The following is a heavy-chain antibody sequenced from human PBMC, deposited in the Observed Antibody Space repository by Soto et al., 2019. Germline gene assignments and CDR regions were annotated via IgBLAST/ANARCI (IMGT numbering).Heavy chain of an antibody. J-gene: IGHJ4*02. CDR2: IIPIFGTA. D-gene: IGHD3-3*01. CDR3: ARGGLFGVPGFDY. V-gene: IGHV1-69*13. CDR1: GGTFSSYA. Sequence: GASVKVSCKASGGTFSSYAISWVRQAPGQGLEWMGGIIPIFGTANYAQKFQGRVTITADESTSTAYMELRSLRSDDTAVYYCARGGLFGVPGFDYWGQGTLVTVSS.